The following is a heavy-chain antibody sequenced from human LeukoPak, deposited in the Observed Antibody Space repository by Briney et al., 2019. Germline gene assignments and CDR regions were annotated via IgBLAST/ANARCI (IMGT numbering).Heavy chain of an antibody. J-gene: IGHJ4*02. CDR2: ISVYHGNT. V-gene: IGHV1-18*04. CDR3: ARDTPYSSGYYSSDY. CDR1: GYTFTSYG. D-gene: IGHD3-22*01. Sequence: GASVKLSCKASGYTFTSYGISWVRQAPGPGLERKGWISVYHGNTNYAQKLQGRVTMTTDTSTNTAYMEMRRLRSDDTAVYYCARDTPYSSGYYSSDYWGQGTLVTVSS.